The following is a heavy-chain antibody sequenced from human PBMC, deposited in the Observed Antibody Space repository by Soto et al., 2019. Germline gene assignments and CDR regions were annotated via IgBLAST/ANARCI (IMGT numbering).Heavy chain of an antibody. CDR1: GYTFTGYY. Sequence: QVQLVQSGAEVKKPGASVKVSCKASGYTFTGYYMHWVRQAPGQGLEWMGWINPNSGGTNYAQKFQGWVTMTRDTSISTAYMELSRLRSDDTAVYYCARDNYSGSDFWSGYYMSNRERNWFDPWGQGTLVTVSS. CDR3: ARDNYSGSDFWSGYYMSNRERNWFDP. D-gene: IGHD3-3*01. CDR2: INPNSGGT. V-gene: IGHV1-2*04. J-gene: IGHJ5*02.